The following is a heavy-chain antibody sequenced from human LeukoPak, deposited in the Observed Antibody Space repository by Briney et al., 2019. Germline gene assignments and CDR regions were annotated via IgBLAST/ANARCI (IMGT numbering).Heavy chain of an antibody. CDR3: ARVGIAAAGTGYYFDY. CDR1: GFTFSGYY. Sequence: PGGSLRLSCAASGFTFSGYYMSWIRQAPGKGLEWVSYISSSSSYTNYADSVEGRFTISRDNAKNSLYLQMNSLRAEDTAVYYRARVGIAAAGTGYYFDYWGQGTLVTVSS. CDR2: ISSSSSYT. J-gene: IGHJ4*02. D-gene: IGHD6-13*01. V-gene: IGHV3-11*05.